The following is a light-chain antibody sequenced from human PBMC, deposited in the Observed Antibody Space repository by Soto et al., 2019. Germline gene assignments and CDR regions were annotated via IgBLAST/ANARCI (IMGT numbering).Light chain of an antibody. CDR3: SSYTNNSPYV. J-gene: IGLJ1*01. V-gene: IGLV2-14*01. CDR2: EVS. Sequence: QSALTQPASVSGSPGQSITISCTGTSSDVAAYNFVSWYQQHPGEVPKLMIFEVSNRPSGISIRFSGSKSGNTASLTISGLQTEDEADYYCSSYTNNSPYVFGTGTKLTVL. CDR1: SSDVAAYNF.